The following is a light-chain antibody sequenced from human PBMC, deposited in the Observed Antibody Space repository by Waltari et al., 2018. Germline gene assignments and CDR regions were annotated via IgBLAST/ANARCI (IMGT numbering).Light chain of an antibody. CDR1: QSVSSN. J-gene: IGKJ1*01. CDR2: GAS. CDR3: QQSYSTLRT. V-gene: IGKV3-15*01. Sequence: EIVMTQSPATLSVSPGERATLPCRASQSVSSNLAWYQQKPGQAPRLLIYGASTRATGIPARFSGGGSGTDFTLTISSLQPEDFATYYCQQSYSTLRTFGQGTRVEIK.